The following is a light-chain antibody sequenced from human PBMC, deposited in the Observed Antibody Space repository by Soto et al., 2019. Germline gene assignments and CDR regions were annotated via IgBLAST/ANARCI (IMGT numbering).Light chain of an antibody. CDR1: QSVSSSY. CDR3: QQYVRSPWT. Sequence: EIVLTQSPGTLSLSPGERATLSCRASQSVSSSYLAWYQQKGGQAPRLLIYGASSRATGIPDRFSGSGSGTDSTLTISRLEPEDFAVYYCQQYVRSPWTFDQGTKVEIK. V-gene: IGKV3-20*01. CDR2: GAS. J-gene: IGKJ1*01.